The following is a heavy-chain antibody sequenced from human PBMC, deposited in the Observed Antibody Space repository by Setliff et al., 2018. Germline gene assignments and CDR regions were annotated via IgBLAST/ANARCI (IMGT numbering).Heavy chain of an antibody. D-gene: IGHD3-22*01. J-gene: IGHJ3*02. CDR2: INAGNGNT. CDR3: ARPYYDSRYAFDI. V-gene: IGHV1-3*01. CDR1: GYTFTSYA. Sequence: ASVKVSCKASGYTFTSYAMNWVRQAPGQRLEWMGWINAGNGNTKYSQKFQGRVTITRDTSASTAYMELSSLRSEDTAVYYCARPYYDSRYAFDIWGQGTMVTVSS.